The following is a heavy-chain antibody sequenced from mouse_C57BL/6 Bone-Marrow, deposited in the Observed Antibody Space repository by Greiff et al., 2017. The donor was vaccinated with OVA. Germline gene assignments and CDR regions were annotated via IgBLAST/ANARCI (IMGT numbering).Heavy chain of an antibody. CDR2: IDPSDSYT. D-gene: IGHD4-1*01. CDR1: GYTFTSYW. CDR3: ARKRSNWDGNYFDY. Sequence: QVQLQQPGAELVMPGASVKLSCKASGYTFTSYWMHWVKQRPGQGLEWIGEIDPSDSYTNYNQKFKGKSTLTVDKSSSTAYMQLSSLTSEDSAVYYCARKRSNWDGNYFDYWGQGTTLTVSS. V-gene: IGHV1-69*01. J-gene: IGHJ2*01.